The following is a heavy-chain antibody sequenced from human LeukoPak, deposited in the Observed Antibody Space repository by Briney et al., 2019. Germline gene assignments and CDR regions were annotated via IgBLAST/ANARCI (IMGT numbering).Heavy chain of an antibody. CDR2: ISTCNGRT. D-gene: IGHD2/OR15-2a*01. CDR3: ARLNSTHLFDTIYHQLDY. CDR1: NYTFISYS. J-gene: IGHJ4*02. Sequence: ASVKVSCKASNYTFISYSITWVRQAPGQGLEWMGWISTCNGRTNYAPNFQDRVTMTSDRSTSTAYMELRSLRSDDTAVYYCARLNSTHLFDTIYHQLDYWGQGALVTVSS. V-gene: IGHV1-18*01.